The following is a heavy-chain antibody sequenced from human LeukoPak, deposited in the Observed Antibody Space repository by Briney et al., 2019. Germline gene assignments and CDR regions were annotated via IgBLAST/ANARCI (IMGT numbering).Heavy chain of an antibody. CDR1: GFTFSDYY. CDR3: ARDLRYCRGDCYPDAFDV. D-gene: IGHD2-21*02. V-gene: IGHV3-11*04. CDR2: ISSSGSTI. J-gene: IGHJ3*01. Sequence: GGSLRLSCAASGFTFSDYYMSWIRQAPGKGLEWVSYISSSGSTIYYADSVKGRFTISRDNAKNSLYLQMNSLRAEDTAVYYCARDLRYCRGDCYPDAFDVWGQGTLVTVSS.